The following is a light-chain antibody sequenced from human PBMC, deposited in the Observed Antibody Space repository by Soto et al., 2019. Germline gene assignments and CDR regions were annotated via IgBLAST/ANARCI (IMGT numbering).Light chain of an antibody. J-gene: IGKJ4*01. CDR1: QSISSY. V-gene: IGKV1-39*01. CDR3: HQGNSFPLT. Sequence: DIVMTQSPCTLSASVGDRVTITCRASQSISSYLNWYQQKPGKAPKLLIYAASSMQSGVPARFSGSGSGTDFTLTISSLQPEDFAVYYCHQGNSFPLTFGGGTKVDI. CDR2: AAS.